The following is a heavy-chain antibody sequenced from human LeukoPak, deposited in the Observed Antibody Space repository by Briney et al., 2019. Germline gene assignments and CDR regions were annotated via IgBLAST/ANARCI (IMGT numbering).Heavy chain of an antibody. V-gene: IGHV1-69*04. D-gene: IGHD6-13*01. CDR1: GGTFSSYT. Sequence: SVKVSCKASGGTFSSYTISWVRQAPGQGLEWMGRIIPILGIANYAQKFQGRVTITADKFTSTAYMELSSLRSEDTAVYYCARDRRAQPLMDPWGQGTLVTVSS. J-gene: IGHJ5*02. CDR2: IIPILGIA. CDR3: ARDRRAQPLMDP.